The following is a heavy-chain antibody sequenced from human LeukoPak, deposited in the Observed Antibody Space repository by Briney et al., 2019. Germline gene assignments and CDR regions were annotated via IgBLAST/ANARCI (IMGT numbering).Heavy chain of an antibody. D-gene: IGHD3-10*01. Sequence: ASVKVSCKASGATFSSYAISWVRQAPGQGLEWMGGIIPIFGTANYAQKFQGRVTITTDESTSTAYMELSSLRSEDTAVYYCARDGSAGAFDIWGQGTMVTVSS. CDR3: ARDGSAGAFDI. J-gene: IGHJ3*02. CDR2: IIPIFGTA. CDR1: GATFSSYA. V-gene: IGHV1-69*05.